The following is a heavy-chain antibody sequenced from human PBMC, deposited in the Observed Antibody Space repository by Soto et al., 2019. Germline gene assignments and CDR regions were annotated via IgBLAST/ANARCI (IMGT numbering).Heavy chain of an antibody. V-gene: IGHV1-8*01. CDR2: MNPNSGNT. Sequence: ASVKVSCKASGYTFTSYDINWVRQATGQGLEWMGWMNPNSGNTGYAQKFQGRVTMTRNTSISTAYTELSSLRSEDTAVYYCARGRYDYIWGSYPDYWGQGTLVTVPQ. D-gene: IGHD3-16*02. CDR1: GYTFTSYD. J-gene: IGHJ4*02. CDR3: ARGRYDYIWGSYPDY.